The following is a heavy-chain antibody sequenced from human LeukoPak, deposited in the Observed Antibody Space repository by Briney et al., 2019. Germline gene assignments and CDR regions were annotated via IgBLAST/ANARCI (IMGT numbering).Heavy chain of an antibody. CDR1: GFSFGSYW. Sequence: PGGSLRLSCVASGFSFGSYWMARVRQAPGKGLEWVANMKHDGIEKYHVDSVKGRFTISRDNAKNSLYLQMNSLRAEDTAVYYCARGPREQQLFQNWFDPWGQGTLVTVSS. D-gene: IGHD6-13*01. CDR3: ARGPREQQLFQNWFDP. V-gene: IGHV3-7*05. J-gene: IGHJ5*02. CDR2: MKHDGIEK.